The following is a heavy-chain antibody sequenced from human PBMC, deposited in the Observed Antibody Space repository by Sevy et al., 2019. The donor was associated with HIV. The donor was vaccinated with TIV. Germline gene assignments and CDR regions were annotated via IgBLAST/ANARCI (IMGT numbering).Heavy chain of an antibody. CDR2: IDRSGSTI. J-gene: IGHJ5*02. V-gene: IGHV3-11*01. CDR3: ARENTMIEEPGWFDP. D-gene: IGHD3-22*01. Sequence: GGSLRLSCAASGFTFSDYYMSWIRQAPGKGLEWVSYIDRSGSTINYADSVKGRFTISRDNAKKSVYLQINSLRAEDTAVYYCARENTMIEEPGWFDPWGQGTLVTVSS. CDR1: GFTFSDYY.